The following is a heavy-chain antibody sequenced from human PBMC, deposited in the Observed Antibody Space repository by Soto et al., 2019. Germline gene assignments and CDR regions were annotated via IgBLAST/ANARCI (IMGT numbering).Heavy chain of an antibody. CDR3: ASWTAQYYFDY. V-gene: IGHV3-7*01. J-gene: IGHJ4*02. D-gene: IGHD3-3*01. CDR1: GFTFSSYW. CDR2: IKQDGSEK. Sequence: GGSLRLSCAASGFTFSSYWMSWVRQAPGKGLEWVDNIKQDGSEKFYVDSVKGRFTISRNNAKNSLYLQMNSLRAEDTAVYYCASWTAQYYFDYWGQGTLVTVSS.